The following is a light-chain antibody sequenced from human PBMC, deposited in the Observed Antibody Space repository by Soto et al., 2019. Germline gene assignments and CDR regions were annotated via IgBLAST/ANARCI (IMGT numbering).Light chain of an antibody. V-gene: IGKV1-5*01. CDR2: DAS. Sequence: DIQMTQSPSTLSASVGDRVTITCRASQSISDWLAWFQQKPGKAPNLLIYDASSLESGVPSRFSGSGSGTEFTLTISSLQPDDFATYYCQQYNTYPYSFGQGTKLEIK. CDR1: QSISDW. CDR3: QQYNTYPYS. J-gene: IGKJ2*03.